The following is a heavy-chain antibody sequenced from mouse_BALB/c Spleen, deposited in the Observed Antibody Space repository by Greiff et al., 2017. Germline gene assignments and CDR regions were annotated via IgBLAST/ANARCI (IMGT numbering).Heavy chain of an antibody. Sequence: VQLQESGPGLVAPSQSLSITCTVSGFSLTSYGVHWVRQPPGKGLEWLGVIWAGGSTNYNSALMSRLSISKDNSKSQVFLKMNSLQTDDTAMYYCARGDYYGSLAYWGQGTLVTVSA. CDR3: ARGDYYGSLAY. CDR2: IWAGGST. V-gene: IGHV2-9*02. CDR1: GFSLTSYG. D-gene: IGHD1-1*01. J-gene: IGHJ3*01.